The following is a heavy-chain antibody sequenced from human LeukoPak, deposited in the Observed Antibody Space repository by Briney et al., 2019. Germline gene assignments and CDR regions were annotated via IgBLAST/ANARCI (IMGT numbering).Heavy chain of an antibody. D-gene: IGHD3-10*01. J-gene: IGHJ4*02. CDR2: MNPNSGNT. CDR1: GYTFTSYD. CDR3: ARGSAKSKSSVYYFDY. Sequence: PWASVKVSCKASGYTFTSYDINWVRQATGQGLEWMGWMNPNSGNTGYAQKFQGRVTITTDESTSTAYMELSSLRSEDTAVYYCARGSAKSKSSVYYFDYWGQGTLVAVSS. V-gene: IGHV1-8*01.